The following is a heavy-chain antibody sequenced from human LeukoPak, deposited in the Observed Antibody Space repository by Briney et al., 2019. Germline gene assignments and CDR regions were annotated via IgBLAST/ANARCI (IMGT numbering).Heavy chain of an antibody. CDR3: ARHRAFSGWAFCDY. CDR1: GGSISSYY. D-gene: IGHD6-19*01. CDR2: IYYSGST. Sequence: PSETLSLTCTVSGGSISSYYWSWIRQPPGKGLEWLGYIYYSGSTNYNPSLKSRVTISVDTSKNQFSLKLSSVTAADTAVYYCARHRAFSGWAFCDYWGQGTLVTVSS. J-gene: IGHJ4*02. V-gene: IGHV4-59*08.